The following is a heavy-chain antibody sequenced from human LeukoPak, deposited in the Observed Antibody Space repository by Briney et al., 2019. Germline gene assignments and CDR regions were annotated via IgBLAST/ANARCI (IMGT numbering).Heavy chain of an antibody. CDR1: GGSISTYY. D-gene: IGHD6-13*01. Sequence: SETLSLTCTVSGGSISTYYWTWIRQPPGKGLEWIGYFYNSGNINYNPSLKSRVTISVDTPKKHLSLNLNSVTAADTAVYYCARGGGSWANFDYWGQGTLVTVSS. V-gene: IGHV4-59*13. J-gene: IGHJ4*02. CDR3: ARGGGSWANFDY. CDR2: FYNSGNI.